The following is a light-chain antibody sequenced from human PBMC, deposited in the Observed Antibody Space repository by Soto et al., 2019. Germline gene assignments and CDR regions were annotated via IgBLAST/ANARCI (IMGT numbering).Light chain of an antibody. CDR1: QSVSSN. CDR2: GAS. J-gene: IGKJ1*01. V-gene: IGKV3-15*01. Sequence: EIVMTQSPATLSVSPGERATLSCRASQSVSSNLAWYQQKPGQPPRLLIYGASTRATGIPASFSGSGSGTELTLTISSLQSEDVGVYYCQQYNNWPPWTFGQGTKVEIK. CDR3: QQYNNWPPWT.